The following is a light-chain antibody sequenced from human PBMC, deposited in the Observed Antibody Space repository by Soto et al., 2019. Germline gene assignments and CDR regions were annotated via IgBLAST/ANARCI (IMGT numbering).Light chain of an antibody. J-gene: IGKJ4*01. CDR1: QGIDNY. CDR3: QKCKVAPFT. V-gene: IGKV1-27*01. CDR2: AAS. Sequence: DIQMTHSPASLSASVIERATTTCRASQGIDNYLAWYQQKPGKAPKLLIYAASTLQSGVPSRFTGSGSGTDFTLTISSLQPEDAATYYCQKCKVAPFTFGGGTKVDNK.